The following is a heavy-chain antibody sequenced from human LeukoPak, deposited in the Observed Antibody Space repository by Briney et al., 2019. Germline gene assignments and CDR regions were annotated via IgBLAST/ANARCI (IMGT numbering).Heavy chain of an antibody. D-gene: IGHD6-13*01. CDR1: GYTFTDYD. CDR3: ARVGSSLWDYYYMDV. J-gene: IGHJ6*03. CDR2: INPNSGGT. V-gene: IGHV1-2*02. Sequence: ASVKVSCKASGYTFTDYDINWVRQAPGQGLEWMGWINPNSGGTNYAQKFQGRVTMTRDTSISTAYMELSRLRSDDTAVYYCARVGSSLWDYYYMDVWGKGTTVTVSS.